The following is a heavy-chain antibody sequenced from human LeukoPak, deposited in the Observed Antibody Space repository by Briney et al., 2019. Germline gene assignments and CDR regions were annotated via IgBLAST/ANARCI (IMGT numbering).Heavy chain of an antibody. J-gene: IGHJ4*02. Sequence: GGSPRLSCAASGFTFSSYAMHWVRQAPGKGLEWVAVISYDGSNKYYADSVKGQFTISRDNSKNTLYLQMNSLRAEDTAVYYCARDARVVATLDYWGQGTLVTVSS. CDR3: ARDARVVATLDY. D-gene: IGHD5-12*01. CDR1: GFTFSSYA. V-gene: IGHV3-30*04. CDR2: ISYDGSNK.